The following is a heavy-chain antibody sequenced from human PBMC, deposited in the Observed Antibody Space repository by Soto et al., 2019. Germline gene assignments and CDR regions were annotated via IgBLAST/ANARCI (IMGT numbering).Heavy chain of an antibody. CDR2: IYYSGST. CDR1: GGSISSYY. J-gene: IGHJ6*02. CDR3: ARVSGRCSGGSCYPKYYYYYGMDV. D-gene: IGHD2-15*01. V-gene: IGHV4-59*01. Sequence: XGTLSLTCTVSGGSISSYYWSWIRQPPGKGLEWIGYIYYSGSTNYNPSLKSRVTISVDTSKNQFSLKLSSVTAADTAVYYCARVSGRCSGGSCYPKYYYYYGMDVWGQGTTVTVSS.